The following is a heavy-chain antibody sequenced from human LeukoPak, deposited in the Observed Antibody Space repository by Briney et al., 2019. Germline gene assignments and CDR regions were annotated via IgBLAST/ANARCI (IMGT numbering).Heavy chain of an antibody. CDR1: GFTFSSYS. V-gene: IGHV3-48*04. Sequence: GGSLRLSCAASGFTFSSYSMNWVRQAPGKGLEWVSYISSSSSTIYYADSVKGRFTISRDNAKNSLYLQMNSLRAEDTAVYYCAKPPDYSRRGGTTWRVYYYMDVWGKGTTVTVSS. D-gene: IGHD4-11*01. CDR2: ISSSSSTI. J-gene: IGHJ6*03. CDR3: AKPPDYSRRGGTTWRVYYYMDV.